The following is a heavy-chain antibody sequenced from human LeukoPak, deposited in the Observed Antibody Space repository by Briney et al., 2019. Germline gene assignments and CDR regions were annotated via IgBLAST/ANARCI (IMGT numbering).Heavy chain of an antibody. V-gene: IGHV3-30*04. CDR2: ISYDGSNK. Sequence: GRSLRLSCAASGFTFSSYAMHWVRQAPGKGLEWVAVISYDGSNKYYADSVKGRFTISRDNSKNTLYLQMNSLRAEDTAVYYCARVGGVGILTGYELDPWGQGALVTVSS. D-gene: IGHD3-9*01. J-gene: IGHJ5*02. CDR1: GFTFSSYA. CDR3: ARVGGVGILTGYELDP.